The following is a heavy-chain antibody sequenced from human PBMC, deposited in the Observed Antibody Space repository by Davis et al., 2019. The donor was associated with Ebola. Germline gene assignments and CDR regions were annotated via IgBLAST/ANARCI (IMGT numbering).Heavy chain of an antibody. V-gene: IGHV3-30*03. CDR2: ISYDGSDE. D-gene: IGHD6-19*01. J-gene: IGHJ4*02. CDR3: ATTPQYSSGQNKPFDY. Sequence: GESLKISCAASGFTFSSYAIHWVRQAPGKGLDWVAVISYDGSDEYYADSVKGRFTISRDNSKNTLYLQMNSLRAEDTAVYYCATTPQYSSGQNKPFDYWGQGTLVTVSS. CDR1: GFTFSSYA.